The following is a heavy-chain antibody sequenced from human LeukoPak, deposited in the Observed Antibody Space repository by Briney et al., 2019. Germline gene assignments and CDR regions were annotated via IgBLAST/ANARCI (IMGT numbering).Heavy chain of an antibody. Sequence: SETLSLTCTVSGVSISSYYWSWIRQPPGKGLEWIGYIYYSGSTNYNPSLKSRVTISIDTSKNQFSLKLNSVTAADTAVYYCARVGSGNFDYWGQGTLVTVSS. CDR1: GVSISSYY. CDR3: ARVGSGNFDY. CDR2: IYYSGST. D-gene: IGHD1-26*01. J-gene: IGHJ4*02. V-gene: IGHV4-59*08.